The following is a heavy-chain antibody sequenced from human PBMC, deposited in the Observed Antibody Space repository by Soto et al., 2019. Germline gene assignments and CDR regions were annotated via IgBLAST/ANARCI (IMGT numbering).Heavy chain of an antibody. CDR1: GVTFSSYG. Sequence: PGGSLRLSFSASGVTFSSYGRHCVLQAPGKGLQCVSVISYDGSNKYYADSVKRRFTISRDNPKNTLYLQMNSMRAEDTAVYYCAGAYTIVVTARHPYYYYGMDVWGQGTTVTVSS. J-gene: IGHJ6*02. D-gene: IGHD3-22*01. V-gene: IGHV3-30*03. CDR2: ISYDGSNK. CDR3: AGAYTIVVTARHPYYYYGMDV.